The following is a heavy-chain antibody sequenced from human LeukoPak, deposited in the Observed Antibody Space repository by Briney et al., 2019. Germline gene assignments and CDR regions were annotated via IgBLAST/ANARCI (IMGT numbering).Heavy chain of an antibody. CDR1: GFTVSTNY. CDR2: IYSGGST. J-gene: IGHJ4*02. D-gene: IGHD3-3*01. V-gene: IGHV3-66*01. CDR3: ARDLGDLSDY. Sequence: AGSLRLSCAASGFTVSTNYMSWVRQAPGKGLEWVSIIYSGGSTYYADSVKGRFTISRDNSKNTLYLQMNSLRAEDTAVYYCARDLGDLSDYWGQGTLVTVSS.